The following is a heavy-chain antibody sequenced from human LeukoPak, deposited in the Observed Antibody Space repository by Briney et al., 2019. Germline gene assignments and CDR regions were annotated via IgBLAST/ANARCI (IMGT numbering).Heavy chain of an antibody. CDR1: GYTFTSYG. CDR2: ISGSGGST. V-gene: IGHV3-23*01. J-gene: IGHJ4*02. CDR3: AKVAQQLPNKPPWFDY. D-gene: IGHD6-13*01. Sequence: SCKASGYTFTSYGISWVRQAPGKGLEWVSAISGSGGSTYYADSVKGRFTISRDNSKNTLYLQMNSLRAEDTAVYYCAKVAQQLPNKPPWFDYWGRGTLVTVSS.